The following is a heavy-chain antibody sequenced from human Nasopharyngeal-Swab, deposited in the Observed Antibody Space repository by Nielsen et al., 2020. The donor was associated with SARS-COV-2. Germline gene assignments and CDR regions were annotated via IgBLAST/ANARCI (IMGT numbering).Heavy chain of an antibody. J-gene: IGHJ6*02. Sequence: VRQAPGKGLEWVAVVSYDGRHKSYADSVKGRFTVSRDNSKNTMYLQMSSLRAEDTAIYYCAKSLRGVSLPFGYYYGLDVWGQGTTVTVSS. D-gene: IGHD3-10*01. CDR2: VSYDGRHK. CDR3: AKSLRGVSLPFGYYYGLDV. V-gene: IGHV3-30*18.